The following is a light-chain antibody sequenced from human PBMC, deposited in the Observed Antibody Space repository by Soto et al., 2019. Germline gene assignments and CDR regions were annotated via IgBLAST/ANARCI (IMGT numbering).Light chain of an antibody. CDR1: QGCNSA. Sequence: AIQLTQSPASLSASVGDRVTITCRASQGCNSALAWYQQKPGKAPKLLVYGASSLENGVPSRFSGSGSGTDFALTINSLQPEDFATYYRQQFKTYPITFGQGTRLEIK. CDR2: GAS. J-gene: IGKJ5*01. V-gene: IGKV1-13*02. CDR3: QQFKTYPIT.